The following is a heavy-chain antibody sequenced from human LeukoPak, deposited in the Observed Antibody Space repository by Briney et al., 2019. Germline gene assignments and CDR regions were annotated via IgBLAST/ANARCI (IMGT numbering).Heavy chain of an antibody. J-gene: IGHJ4*02. CDR1: AYTFTGYY. CDR3: ARDQGHGGNSWDY. V-gene: IGHV1-2*02. CDR2: INPNSGGT. Sequence: ASVKVSCKAYAYTFTGYYVHWVRQAPGQGLEWMGWINPNSGGTNYAQKFQGRVTMTRDTSISTAYMELSRLRSDDTAVYYCARDQGHGGNSWDYWGQGTLVTVSS. D-gene: IGHD4-23*01.